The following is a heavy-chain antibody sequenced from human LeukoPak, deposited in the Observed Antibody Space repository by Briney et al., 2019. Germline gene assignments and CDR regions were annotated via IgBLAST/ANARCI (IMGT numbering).Heavy chain of an antibody. Sequence: SVKVSCKASGGTFSSYAISWVRQAPGQGLELMGRIIPIFGTANYAQKFQGRVTITTDESTSTAYMELSSLRSEDTAVYYCARDRLVRGVIVLGHFYFDYWGQGTLVTVSS. CDR2: IIPIFGTA. CDR1: GGTFSSYA. J-gene: IGHJ4*02. CDR3: ARDRLVRGVIVLGHFYFDY. D-gene: IGHD3-10*01. V-gene: IGHV1-69*05.